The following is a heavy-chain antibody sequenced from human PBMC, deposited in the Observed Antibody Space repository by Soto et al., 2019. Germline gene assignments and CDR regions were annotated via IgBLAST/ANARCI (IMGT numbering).Heavy chain of an antibody. V-gene: IGHV1-69*13. J-gene: IGHJ6*02. Sequence: SVKVSCKASGGTFSSYAISWVRQAPGQGLEWMGGIIPIFGTANYAQKFQGRVTITADESTSTAYMELSSLRSEDTAVYYCAREASYYYYGMDVWGQGTTVTVSS. CDR1: GGTFSSYA. CDR3: AREASYYYYGMDV. CDR2: IIPIFGTA.